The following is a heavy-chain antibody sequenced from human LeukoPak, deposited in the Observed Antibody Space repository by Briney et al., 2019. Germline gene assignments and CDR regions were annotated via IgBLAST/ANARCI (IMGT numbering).Heavy chain of an antibody. CDR3: ARHPFYSSGLSPYFDH. Sequence: GEQLKISCKGSGYSFTSYWIGWVRQMPGKGLEWMGIIYPGDSDTRYSPSFQGQDTISADKSISTAYMQWSSLKASDTAMYYCARHPFYSSGLSPYFDHWGQGTLVTVSS. D-gene: IGHD6-19*01. CDR1: GYSFTSYW. J-gene: IGHJ4*02. CDR2: IYPGDSDT. V-gene: IGHV5-51*01.